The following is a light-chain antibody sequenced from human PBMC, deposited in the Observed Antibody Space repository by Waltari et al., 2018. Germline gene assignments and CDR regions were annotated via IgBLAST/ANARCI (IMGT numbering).Light chain of an antibody. CDR2: GAS. Sequence: EIVLTQSPGTLSFSHGDTATLSCRASESVTTNYLAWYQQKFGQAPRLLIYGASNRATGVPVRFSGSGSGTDFTLTITSLTPEDFAVYYCQQYGASYSVTFGQGTRLEIK. V-gene: IGKV3-20*01. J-gene: IGKJ5*01. CDR3: QQYGASYSVT. CDR1: ESVTTNY.